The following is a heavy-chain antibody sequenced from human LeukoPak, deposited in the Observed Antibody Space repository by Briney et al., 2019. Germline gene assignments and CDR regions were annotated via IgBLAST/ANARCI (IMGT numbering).Heavy chain of an antibody. D-gene: IGHD3-9*01. CDR1: GDSVSSNSAA. CDR2: TYYRSKWYN. J-gene: IGHJ2*01. V-gene: IGHV6-1*01. CDR3: ARETASHYDILTGYYGNWYFDL. Sequence: SQTLSLTCAISGDSVSSNSAAWNWIRQSPSRGLEWLGRTYYRSKWYNDYAVSVKSRITINPDTSKNQFSLQLNSVTPEDTAVYYCARETASHYDILTGYYGNWYFDLWGRGTLVTVSS.